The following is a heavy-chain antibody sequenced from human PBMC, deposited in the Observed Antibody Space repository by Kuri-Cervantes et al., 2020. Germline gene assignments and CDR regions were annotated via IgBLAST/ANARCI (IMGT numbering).Heavy chain of an antibody. CDR1: GGSFSGYY. J-gene: IGHJ4*02. CDR3: ARDLYCDGGGCSADDY. V-gene: IGHV4-34*01. Sequence: GSLRLSCAVYGGSFSGYYWSWIRQPPGKGLEWIGEINHSGSTNYNPSLKSRVTISVDTSKNQFSLKLSSVTAADTAVYYCARDLYCDGGGCSADDYWGQGTQVTFSS. CDR2: INHSGST. D-gene: IGHD2-15*01.